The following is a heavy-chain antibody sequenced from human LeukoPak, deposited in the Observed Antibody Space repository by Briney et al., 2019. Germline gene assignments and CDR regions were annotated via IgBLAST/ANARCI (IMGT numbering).Heavy chain of an antibody. J-gene: IGHJ5*02. V-gene: IGHV3-7*01. Sequence: GGSLRLSCAASGFTFSSYWMSWVRQAPGKGLEWVANINKDGGEKYYVDSVKGRFTISRDNAKNSLYLQMNSLRAEDTAVYYCAREADYDFWSGYSNWFDPWGQGTLVTVSS. CDR2: INKDGGEK. CDR3: AREADYDFWSGYSNWFDP. CDR1: GFTFSSYW. D-gene: IGHD3-3*01.